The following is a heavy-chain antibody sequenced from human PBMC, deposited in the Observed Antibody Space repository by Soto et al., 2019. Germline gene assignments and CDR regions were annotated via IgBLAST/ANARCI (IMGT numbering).Heavy chain of an antibody. CDR2: IIPIFGTA. CDR3: ARVGDGRRIAARPWYYGMDV. J-gene: IGHJ6*02. D-gene: IGHD6-6*01. Sequence: SVKVSCKASGGTFSSYAISWVRQAPGQGLEWMGGIIPIFGTANYAQKFQGRVTITADESTSTAYMELGSLRSEDTAVYYCARVGDGRRIAARPWYYGMDVWGQGTTVTVSS. CDR1: GGTFSSYA. V-gene: IGHV1-69*13.